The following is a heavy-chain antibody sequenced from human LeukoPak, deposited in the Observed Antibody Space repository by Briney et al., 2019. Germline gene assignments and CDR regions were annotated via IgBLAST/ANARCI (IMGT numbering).Heavy chain of an antibody. J-gene: IGHJ4*02. D-gene: IGHD2-15*01. CDR2: IIPIFGTA. Sequence: SVKVSCKASGGTFSSYAISWVRQAPGQGLEWMGGIIPIFGTANYAQKFQGRVTITADESTSTAYMELSSLRSEDTAVYYCARDNCSGGSCYLDYWGQGTLVTVSS. V-gene: IGHV1-69*01. CDR3: ARDNCSGGSCYLDY. CDR1: GGTFSSYA.